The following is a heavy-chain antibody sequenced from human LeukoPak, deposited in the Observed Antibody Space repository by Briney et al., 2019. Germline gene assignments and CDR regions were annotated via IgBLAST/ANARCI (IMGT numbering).Heavy chain of an antibody. J-gene: IGHJ4*02. CDR1: GFTFSSYG. D-gene: IGHD3-10*01. CDR3: AKGYYGSGSYYNY. Sequence: GGSLRLSCAASGFTFSSYGMSWVRQAPGKGLEWVSAISGSDGSTYYADSVKGRFTISRDNSKNTLYLQMNSLRAEDTAVYYCAKGYYGSGSYYNYWGQGTLVTVSS. CDR2: ISGSDGST. V-gene: IGHV3-23*01.